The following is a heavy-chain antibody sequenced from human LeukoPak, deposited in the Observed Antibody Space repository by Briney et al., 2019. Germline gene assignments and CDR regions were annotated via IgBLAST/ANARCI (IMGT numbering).Heavy chain of an antibody. CDR2: ITTSSSYI. Sequence: GGSLRLSCAASGFTFSTYNMNWVRQAPGKGLEWVSSITTSSSYIYYADSVKGRFSISRDNAKNILYLQMNSLRAEDTALYYCAKDGGFRGVIRGAFDIWGQGTMVTVSS. V-gene: IGHV3-21*04. J-gene: IGHJ3*02. CDR3: AKDGGFRGVIRGAFDI. D-gene: IGHD3-10*01. CDR1: GFTFSTYN.